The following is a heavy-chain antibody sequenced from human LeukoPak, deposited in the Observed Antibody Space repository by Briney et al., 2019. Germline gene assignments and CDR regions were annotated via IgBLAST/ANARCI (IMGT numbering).Heavy chain of an antibody. CDR2: ITGSGKNT. D-gene: IGHD6-13*01. CDR3: AKAASSSWPSYQYGMDV. CDR1: GFTFSSYW. V-gene: IGHV3-23*01. Sequence: GGSLRLSCAASGFTFSSYWMSWVRQAPGKGLEWVSVITGSGKNTYYADSVKGRFTISKDNSKNTVYLQMNDLRVDDTAVYYCAKAASSSWPSYQYGMDVWGQGTTVTVSS. J-gene: IGHJ6*02.